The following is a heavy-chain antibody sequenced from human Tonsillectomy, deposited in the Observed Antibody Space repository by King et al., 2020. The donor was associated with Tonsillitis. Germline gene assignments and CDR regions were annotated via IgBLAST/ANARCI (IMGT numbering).Heavy chain of an antibody. V-gene: IGHV5-51*03. D-gene: IGHD6-6*01. CDR2: FYPHDSDT. Sequence: QLVQSGAEVKKPGESLKISCKGSGYNFTNYWIAWVRQMPGKGLECLWIFYPHDSDTTNSPSFQGQVTVSADKSISTAYLPWSSLKASDTAMYYCATSIAARPYFDYWGQGTLVTVSS. CDR3: ATSIAARPYFDY. J-gene: IGHJ4*02. CDR1: GYNFTNYW.